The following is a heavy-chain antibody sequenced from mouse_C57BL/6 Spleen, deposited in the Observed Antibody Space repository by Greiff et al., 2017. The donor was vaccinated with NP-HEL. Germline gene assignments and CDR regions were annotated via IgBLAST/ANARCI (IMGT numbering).Heavy chain of an antibody. CDR3: AREELRLRSFDY. V-gene: IGHV1-64*01. Sequence: VQLQQPGAELVKPGASVKLSCKASGYTFTSYWMHWVKQRPGQGLEWIGMIHPNSGSTNYNEKFKSKATLTVDKSSSTAYMQLSSLTSEDSAVYYCAREELRLRSFDYWGQGTTLTVSS. J-gene: IGHJ2*01. D-gene: IGHD3-2*02. CDR2: IHPNSGST. CDR1: GYTFTSYW.